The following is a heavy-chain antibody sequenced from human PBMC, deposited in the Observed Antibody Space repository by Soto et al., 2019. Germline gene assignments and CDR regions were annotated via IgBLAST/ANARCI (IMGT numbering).Heavy chain of an antibody. D-gene: IGHD3-22*01. V-gene: IGHV1-69*13. CDR3: ASSPALGVYDSSGYYFPPMFDY. Sequence: SVKVSCKASGGTFSSYAISWVRQAPGQGLEWMGGIIPIFGTANYAQKFQGRVTITADESTSTAYMELSSLRSEDTAVYYCASSPALGVYDSSGYYFPPMFDYWGQGTLVTVPQ. CDR2: IIPIFGTA. CDR1: GGTFSSYA. J-gene: IGHJ4*02.